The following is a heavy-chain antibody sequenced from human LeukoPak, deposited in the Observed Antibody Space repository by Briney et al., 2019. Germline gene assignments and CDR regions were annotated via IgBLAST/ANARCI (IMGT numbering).Heavy chain of an antibody. D-gene: IGHD3-16*01. CDR1: GFTFSHYW. CDR2: IKQDGSEK. Sequence: GGSLRLSCAASGFTFSHYWMTWVRQAAGKGPEWVANIKQDGSEKYYVDSVKGRFTISRDSAKNSLDLQMNSLRVEDTAVYYCARGRWGHFDYWGQGTLVTVSS. CDR3: ARGRWGHFDY. V-gene: IGHV3-7*01. J-gene: IGHJ4*02.